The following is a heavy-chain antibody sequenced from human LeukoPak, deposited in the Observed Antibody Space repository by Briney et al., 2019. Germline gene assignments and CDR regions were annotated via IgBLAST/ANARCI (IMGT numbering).Heavy chain of an antibody. CDR3: ARHPEVLDDAFDI. CDR1: GGSFSGYY. V-gene: IGHV4-34*01. Sequence: PSETLSLTCAIYGGSFSGYYWNWIRQPPGKGLEWIGEINHRGSANYNPSLKSRVTISVDTSKNQFSLKLSSLTAADTAVYYCARHPEVLDDAFDIWGQGTMVSVSS. J-gene: IGHJ3*02. D-gene: IGHD3-10*01. CDR2: INHRGSA.